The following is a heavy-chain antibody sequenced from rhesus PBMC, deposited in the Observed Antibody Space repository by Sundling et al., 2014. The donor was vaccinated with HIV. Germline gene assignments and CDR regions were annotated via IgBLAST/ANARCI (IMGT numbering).Heavy chain of an antibody. CDR2: ISPGGTP. CDR1: GFTFSNYA. D-gene: IGHD3-9*01. J-gene: IGHJ4*01. V-gene: IGHV3-103*01. Sequence: EVQLVESGGGLAKPGGSLRLSCAASGFTFSNYAIHWVRQAPGKGLEWVSAISPGGTPYYAESVKGRFTISRDNSKSTVSLQMNSLRAEDTAVYYCWPLYYEDNYSSFDYWGQGVLVTVSS. CDR3: WPLYYEDNYSSFDY.